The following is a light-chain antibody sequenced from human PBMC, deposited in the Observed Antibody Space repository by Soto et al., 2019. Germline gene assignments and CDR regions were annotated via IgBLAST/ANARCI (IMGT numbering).Light chain of an antibody. V-gene: IGKV3-15*01. CDR1: QSVSSN. CDR3: QQYHNWPLYT. Sequence: EVVMTLSPATLSVSPGERATLSCRASQSVSSNLAWYQQKPGQSPRLLFYGASTRATGVPSRFSGSGSGTEFTLTISSLQSEDFAVSYCQQYHNWPLYTFGQGTKVDIK. CDR2: GAS. J-gene: IGKJ2*01.